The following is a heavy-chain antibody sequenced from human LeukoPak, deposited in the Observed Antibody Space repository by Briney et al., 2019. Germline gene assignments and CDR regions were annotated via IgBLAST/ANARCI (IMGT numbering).Heavy chain of an antibody. D-gene: IGHD6-13*01. CDR1: GFTFSDYY. J-gene: IGHJ3*02. Sequence: GSLRLSCAASGFTFSDYYMSWIRQAPGKGLEWVSYISSSGSTIYCADSVKGRFTISRDNAKNSLYLQMNSLRAEDTAVYYCARGNPAGYSSSWYESKDAFDIWGQGTMVTVSS. V-gene: IGHV3-11*04. CDR2: ISSSGSTI. CDR3: ARGNPAGYSSSWYESKDAFDI.